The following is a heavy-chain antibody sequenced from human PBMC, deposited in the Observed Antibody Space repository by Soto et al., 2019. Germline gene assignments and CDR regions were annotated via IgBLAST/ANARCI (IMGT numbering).Heavy chain of an antibody. CDR2: ISYDGSNK. J-gene: IGHJ6*02. CDR1: GFTFSSYG. Sequence: QVQLVESGGGVVQPGRSLRLSCAASGFTFSSYGMHWVRQAPGKGLEWVAVISYDGSNKYYADSVKGRFTISRDNSKNTLYLQMNSLRGEDTAVYYCAKDLGWIAGHYYYGMDVWGQGTTVTVSS. V-gene: IGHV3-30*18. D-gene: IGHD2-2*03. CDR3: AKDLGWIAGHYYYGMDV.